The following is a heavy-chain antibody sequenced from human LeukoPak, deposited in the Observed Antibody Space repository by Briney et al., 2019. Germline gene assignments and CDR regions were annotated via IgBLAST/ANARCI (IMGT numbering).Heavy chain of an antibody. D-gene: IGHD3-22*01. CDR3: ARFSGDYYNFDF. CDR2: ISGSSSYT. Sequence: GGSLRLSCAASGFTFSDYSMSWIRQAPGKGLEWVSYISGSSSYTNYADSVKGRFTISRDNAKNSLYLQMNSLRAEDTAVYYCARFSGDYYNFDFWGQGTLVTVSS. CDR1: GFTFSDYS. J-gene: IGHJ4*02. V-gene: IGHV3-11*03.